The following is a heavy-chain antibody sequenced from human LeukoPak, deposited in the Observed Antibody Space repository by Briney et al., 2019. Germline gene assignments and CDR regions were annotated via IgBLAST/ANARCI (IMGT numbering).Heavy chain of an antibody. Sequence: SETLSLTCTVSGGSISSGDYYWSWIRQPPGKGLEWIGYIYYSGSTYYNPSLKSRVTISVDTSKNQFSLKLSSVTAADTAVYYCAGEDDSSGYYNXXGQGXXVTV. CDR1: GGSISSGDYY. CDR3: AGEDDSSGYYNX. J-gene: IGHJ4*02. CDR2: IYYSGST. V-gene: IGHV4-30-4*08. D-gene: IGHD3-22*01.